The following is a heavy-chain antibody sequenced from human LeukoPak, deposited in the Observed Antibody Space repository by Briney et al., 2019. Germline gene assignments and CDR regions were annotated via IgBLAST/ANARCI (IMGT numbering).Heavy chain of an antibody. Sequence: GGSLRLSCEASGFTFGSFAMSWVRQAPGKGLEWVSAISGSGGSTYYADSVKGRFTISRDNSKNTLYLQMNSLRAEDTAVYYCAKDVSIAVAGTLDYWGQGTLVTVSS. CDR1: GFTFGSFA. V-gene: IGHV3-23*01. CDR2: ISGSGGST. D-gene: IGHD6-19*01. J-gene: IGHJ4*02. CDR3: AKDVSIAVAGTLDY.